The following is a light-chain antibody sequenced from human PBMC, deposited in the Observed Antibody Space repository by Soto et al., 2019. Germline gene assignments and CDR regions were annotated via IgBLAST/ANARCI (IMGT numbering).Light chain of an antibody. V-gene: IGKV3-11*01. CDR2: NAS. J-gene: IGKJ3*01. CDR1: QRVSSY. Sequence: ETVLTQSPATLSLSPGEGATLSCRASQRVSSYLAWYQQKPGQGPRLLIYNASNRATGIPARFSGSGYGTDFTLPIGSLEPEDFEVYYCQQRSNWPFFTFGPGTKVDIK. CDR3: QQRSNWPFFT.